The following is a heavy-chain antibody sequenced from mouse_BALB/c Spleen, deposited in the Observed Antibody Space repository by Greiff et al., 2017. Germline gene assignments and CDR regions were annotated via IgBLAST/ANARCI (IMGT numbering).Heavy chain of an antibody. CDR2: IYPGGGYT. Sequence: VHLVESGAELVRPGTSVKISCKASGYTFTNYWLGWVKQRPGHGLEWIGDIYPGGGYTNYNEKFKGKATLTADTSSSTAYMQLSSLTSEDSAVYFCARGIYGNFYAMDYWGQGTSVTVSS. CDR1: GYTFTNYW. CDR3: ARGIYGNFYAMDY. V-gene: IGHV1-63*02. J-gene: IGHJ4*01. D-gene: IGHD2-1*01.